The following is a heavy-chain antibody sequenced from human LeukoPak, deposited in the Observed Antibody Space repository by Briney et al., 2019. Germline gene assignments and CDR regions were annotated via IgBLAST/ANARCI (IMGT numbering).Heavy chain of an antibody. V-gene: IGHV1-2*02. CDR2: INPNSGGT. CDR1: GYTFSSYD. CDR3: ARVLGGWGCSSTSCYRDWFDP. J-gene: IGHJ5*02. Sequence: PWASVKVSCKASGYTFSSYDITWVRQAPGQGLEWMGWINPNSGGTNYAQKFQGRVTMTRDTSISTAYMELSRLRSDDTAVYYCARVLGGWGCSSTSCYRDWFDPWGQGTLVTVPS. D-gene: IGHD2-2*02.